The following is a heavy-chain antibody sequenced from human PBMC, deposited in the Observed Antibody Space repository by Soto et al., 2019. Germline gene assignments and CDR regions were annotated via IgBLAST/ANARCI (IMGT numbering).Heavy chain of an antibody. J-gene: IGHJ5*02. CDR3: ARDPRITIFGVVPNWFDP. CDR2: IIPIFGTA. Sequence: SVKVSCKASGGTFSSYAISWVRQAPGQGLEWMGGIIPIFGTANYAQKFQGRVTITADESTSTAYMELSSLRSEDTAVYYCARDPRITIFGVVPNWFDPWGQGTLVTVSS. V-gene: IGHV1-69*13. CDR1: GGTFSSYA. D-gene: IGHD3-3*01.